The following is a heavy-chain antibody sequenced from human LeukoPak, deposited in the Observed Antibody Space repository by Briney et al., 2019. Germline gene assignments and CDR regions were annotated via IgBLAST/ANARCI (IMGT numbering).Heavy chain of an antibody. D-gene: IGHD3-10*01. Sequence: ASVKVSCKASGYTFTDFYMLWVRQAPGQGLEWLGWINPNSGGTDYAQKFQCRVTMTRDTSTSTAYMELSRLRSDDTAVYHCARGHGSYYYYMDVWGKGTTVTVSS. V-gene: IGHV1-2*02. CDR1: GYTFTDFY. CDR2: INPNSGGT. J-gene: IGHJ6*03. CDR3: ARGHGSYYYYMDV.